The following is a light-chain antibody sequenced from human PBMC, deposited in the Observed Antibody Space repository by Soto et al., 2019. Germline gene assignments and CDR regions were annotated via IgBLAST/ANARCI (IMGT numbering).Light chain of an antibody. CDR1: QSVSRSY. V-gene: IGKV3-20*01. CDR3: QQYGSSPWT. Sequence: ENVLTQSPGTLSLSQGEGATLSCRASQSVSRSYFAWYQQKPGQAPRLLIYGASTRATGIPDRFSGDGSGTDFTLTISRLEPEDFAVYYCQQYGSSPWTFGQGTKVETK. J-gene: IGKJ1*01. CDR2: GAS.